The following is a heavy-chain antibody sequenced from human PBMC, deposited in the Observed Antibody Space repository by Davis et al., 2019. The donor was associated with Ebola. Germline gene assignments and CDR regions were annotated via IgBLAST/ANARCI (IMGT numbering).Heavy chain of an antibody. D-gene: IGHD1-26*01. CDR1: GGSISSYY. Sequence: PSETLSLTCTVSGGSISSYYWSWIRQPPGKGLEWIGYIYYSGSTNYNPSLKSRVTISVDTSKNQFSLKLSSVTAADTAVYYCATDSGSYDGAFDIWGQGTMVTVSS. CDR2: IYYSGST. CDR3: ATDSGSYDGAFDI. J-gene: IGHJ3*02. V-gene: IGHV4-59*01.